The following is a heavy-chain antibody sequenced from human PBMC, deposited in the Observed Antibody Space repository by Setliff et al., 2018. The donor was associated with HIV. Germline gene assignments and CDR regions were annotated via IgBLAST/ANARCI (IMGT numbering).Heavy chain of an antibody. CDR3: ARDGGSSGWYFVLGYSDY. V-gene: IGHV4-39*02. CDR1: GGSTDSGSYY. J-gene: IGHJ4*02. CDR2: MYYTGST. Sequence: PSETLSLTCTVSGGSTDSGSYYWAWIRQPPGKGLEWIGSMYYTGSTYYNPSLKSRDTISIDTSKNQFSLKLNSVTAADTAMYYCARDGGSSGWYFVLGYSDYWGPGTLVTVSS. D-gene: IGHD6-19*01.